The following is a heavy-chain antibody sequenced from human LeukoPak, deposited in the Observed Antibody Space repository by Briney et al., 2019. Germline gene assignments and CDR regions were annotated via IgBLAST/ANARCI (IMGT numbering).Heavy chain of an antibody. Sequence: SETLSLTCTVSGGSVSSGSYYWSWIRQPPGKGLEWIWYIYYSGSTNYNPSLKSRVTISVDTSKNQFSLKLSSVTAAGTAVYYCARAGEGLLLWFGELSAYYYGMDVWGQGTTVTVSS. D-gene: IGHD3-10*01. J-gene: IGHJ6*02. CDR2: IYYSGST. CDR1: GGSVSSGSYY. V-gene: IGHV4-61*01. CDR3: ARAGEGLLLWFGELSAYYYGMDV.